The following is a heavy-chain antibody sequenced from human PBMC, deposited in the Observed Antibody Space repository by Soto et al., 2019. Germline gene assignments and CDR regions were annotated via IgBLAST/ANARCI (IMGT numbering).Heavy chain of an antibody. V-gene: IGHV3-48*03. J-gene: IGHJ6*02. Sequence: QLVESGGGSVQPGRSLRLSCAPSGFTFSSSEMNWVRQAPGKGLEWVSYISVSGTMRFCADAVKGRFTISRDNTKKILYLQMNSLRAEDSALYYCATAGLTGTVWGQGTTVTVSS. CDR1: GFTFSSSE. CDR2: ISVSGTMR. D-gene: IGHD3-9*01. CDR3: ATAGLTGTV.